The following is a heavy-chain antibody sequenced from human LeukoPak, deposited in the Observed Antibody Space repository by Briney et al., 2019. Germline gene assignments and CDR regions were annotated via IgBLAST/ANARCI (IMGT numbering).Heavy chain of an antibody. D-gene: IGHD1-26*01. CDR1: GGSISNSGYY. Sequence: SETLSLTCAVSGGSISNSGYYWAWIRQPPGKGLEWIGEINRSGSTNYNPSLKSRVTISVDTSKNQFSLKLSSVTAADTAVYYCARGRRVGAIDYWGQGTLVTVSS. CDR3: ARGRRVGAIDY. J-gene: IGHJ4*02. V-gene: IGHV4-34*01. CDR2: INRSGST.